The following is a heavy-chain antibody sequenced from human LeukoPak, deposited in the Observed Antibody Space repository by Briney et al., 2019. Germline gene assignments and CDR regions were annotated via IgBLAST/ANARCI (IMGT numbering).Heavy chain of an antibody. Sequence: PGGSLRLSCAASGFTFSSYAMSWVRQAPGKGLEWVSAISGSGGSTHYADSVKGRFTISRDNSKNTLYLQMNSLRAEDTAVYYCAKEEVTYSSSWSLTPLFDYWGQGTLVTVSS. J-gene: IGHJ4*02. V-gene: IGHV3-23*01. CDR1: GFTFSSYA. CDR2: ISGSGGST. D-gene: IGHD6-13*01. CDR3: AKEEVTYSSSWSLTPLFDY.